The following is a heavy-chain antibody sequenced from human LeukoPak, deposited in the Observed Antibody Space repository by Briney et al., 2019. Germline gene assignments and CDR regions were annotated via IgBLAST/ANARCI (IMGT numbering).Heavy chain of an antibody. CDR2: IDPNSENI. J-gene: IGHJ4*02. V-gene: IGHV1-2*02. CDR3: ARSAYNYGYVYFDH. CDR1: GYTCTGCF. D-gene: IGHD5-18*01. Sequence: GASVTVSCKASGYTCTGCFIHYVRHGPRQGLEWMGWIDPNSENIRYSETFKDRVTMTRDTSTNTAYMELSWLRSDDTAVYYCARSAYNYGYVYFDHWGQGTLVIVSS.